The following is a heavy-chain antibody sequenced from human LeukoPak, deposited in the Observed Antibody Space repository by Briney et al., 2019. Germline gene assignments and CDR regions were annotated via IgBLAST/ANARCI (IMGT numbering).Heavy chain of an antibody. CDR1: GGSISSGSYY. J-gene: IGHJ4*02. V-gene: IGHV4-61*01. Sequence: SETLSLTCTVSGGSISSGSYYWSWIRQPPGKGLEWIGYIYYSGSTNYNPSLKSRVTISVDTSKNQFSLKLSSVTAADTAVYYCARLLDVTFNKGYSYGYYFDYWGQGTLVTVSS. D-gene: IGHD5-18*01. CDR3: ARLLDVTFNKGYSYGYYFDY. CDR2: IYYSGST.